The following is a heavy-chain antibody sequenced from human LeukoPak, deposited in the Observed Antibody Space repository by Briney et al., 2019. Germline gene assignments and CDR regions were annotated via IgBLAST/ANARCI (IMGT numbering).Heavy chain of an antibody. J-gene: IGHJ3*02. Sequence: PGRSLKLSCAASGFTFNNYAIHWVRQAPGKGLEWVAVISYDGSNKFYADSVKGRFTISRDNSKNTLYLQMNSLRAEDTAVYFCARGSAGWLLYRDAFDIWGQGTMVTVSS. D-gene: IGHD3-3*01. V-gene: IGHV3-30-3*01. CDR3: ARGSAGWLLYRDAFDI. CDR2: ISYDGSNK. CDR1: GFTFNNYA.